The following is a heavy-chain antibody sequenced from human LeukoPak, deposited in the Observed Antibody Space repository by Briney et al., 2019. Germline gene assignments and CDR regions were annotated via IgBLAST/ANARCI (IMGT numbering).Heavy chain of an antibody. CDR3: ARPGYCSGGSCPRWFDP. CDR2: INHSGST. CDR1: GGSFSGYY. Sequence: SETLSLTCAVYGGSFSGYYWSWIRQPPGKGLEWIGEINHSGSTNYNPSLKSRVTISVDTSKNQFSLKLSSVTAADTAVYYCARPGYCSGGSCPRWFDPWGQGTLVTVS. J-gene: IGHJ5*02. V-gene: IGHV4-34*01. D-gene: IGHD2-15*01.